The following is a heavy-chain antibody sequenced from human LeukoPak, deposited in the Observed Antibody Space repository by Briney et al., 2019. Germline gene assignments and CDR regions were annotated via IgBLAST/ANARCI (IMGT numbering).Heavy chain of an antibody. V-gene: IGHV5-51*01. Sequence: GESLKISCKGSGYSFTSYWIGWVRQMPGKGLEWMGIIYPGDSDTRYSPSFQGQVTISADKSISTAYLQWSSLKASDSAMYYCARLVWFGELRGYFDYWGQGALVTVSS. CDR1: GYSFTSYW. J-gene: IGHJ4*02. CDR2: IYPGDSDT. D-gene: IGHD3-10*01. CDR3: ARLVWFGELRGYFDY.